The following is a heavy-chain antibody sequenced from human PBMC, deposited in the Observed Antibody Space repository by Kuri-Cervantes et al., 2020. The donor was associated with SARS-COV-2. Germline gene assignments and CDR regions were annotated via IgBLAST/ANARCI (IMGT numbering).Heavy chain of an antibody. Sequence: ASVKVSCKASGYTFTDYYIHWVRQAPGQGLEWMVWINPSGGSTSYAQKFQGRVTMTRDTSTSTVYMELSSLRSEDTAVYYCARDLHKADWGYGSGSYYNAKGSFQHWGQGTLVTVSS. J-gene: IGHJ1*01. CDR2: INPSGGST. D-gene: IGHD3-10*01. CDR3: ARDLHKADWGYGSGSYYNAKGSFQH. CDR1: GYTFTDYY. V-gene: IGHV1-46*01.